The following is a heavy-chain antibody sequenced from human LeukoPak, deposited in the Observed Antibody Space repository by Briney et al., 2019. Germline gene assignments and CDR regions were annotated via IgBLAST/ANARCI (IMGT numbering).Heavy chain of an antibody. CDR2: IYYSGST. V-gene: IGHV4-59*01. CDR1: GGSISSYY. CDR3: ARGVRGVINDFDY. Sequence: SETLSLTCTVSGGSISSYYWSWIRQPPGKGLEWIGYIYYSGSTNYNPSLKSRVTISVDTSKNQFSLKLSSVTAADTAVYYCARGVRGVINDFDYWGQGTLVTVSS. D-gene: IGHD3-10*01. J-gene: IGHJ4*02.